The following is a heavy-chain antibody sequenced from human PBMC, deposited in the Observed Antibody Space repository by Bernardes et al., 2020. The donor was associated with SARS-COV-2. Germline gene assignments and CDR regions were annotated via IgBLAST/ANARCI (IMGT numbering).Heavy chain of an antibody. J-gene: IGHJ4*02. CDR3: ARVGPIWFGESTFDY. CDR2: IYYSGST. Sequence: SETLSLTCTVSGGSISSYYWSWIRQPPGKGLEWIGYIYYSGSTNYNPSLKSRVTISVDTSKNQFSLKLSSVTAADTAVYYCARVGPIWFGESTFDYWGQGTLVTVSS. CDR1: GGSISSYY. V-gene: IGHV4-59*01. D-gene: IGHD3-10*01.